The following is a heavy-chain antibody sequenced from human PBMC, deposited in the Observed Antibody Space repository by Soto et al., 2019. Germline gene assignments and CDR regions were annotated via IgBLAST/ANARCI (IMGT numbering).Heavy chain of an antibody. CDR1: GFSLSTSGVG. CDR3: AHTPLRYFDWFFHYFDY. Sequence: SGPTLVNPTQTLTLTCTFSGFSLSTSGVGVGWIRQPPGKALEWLALIYWNDDKRYSPSLKSRLTITKDTSKNQVVLTMTNMDPVDTATYYCAHTPLRYFDWFFHYFDYWGQGTLVTVSS. J-gene: IGHJ4*02. CDR2: IYWNDDK. V-gene: IGHV2-5*01. D-gene: IGHD3-9*01.